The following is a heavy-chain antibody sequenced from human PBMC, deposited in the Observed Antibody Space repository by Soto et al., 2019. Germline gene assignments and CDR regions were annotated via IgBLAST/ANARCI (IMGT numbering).Heavy chain of an antibody. CDR1: GYSITSGHY. J-gene: IGHJ6*02. CDR2: IHHTGST. Sequence: SETLSLTCDVSGYSITSGHYWGWIRQPPGKGLEWIGIIHHTGSTYYNPSLKNRVTISIDTSRKQFSLKLTSVTAADTAVYYCARRIEMTTMKTGMDVWGQGTTVTVSS. CDR3: ARRIEMTTMKTGMDV. V-gene: IGHV4-38-2*01.